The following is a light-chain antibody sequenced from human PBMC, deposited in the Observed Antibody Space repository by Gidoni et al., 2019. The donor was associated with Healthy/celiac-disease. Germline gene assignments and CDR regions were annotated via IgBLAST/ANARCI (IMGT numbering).Light chain of an antibody. V-gene: IGKV1-8*01. CDR1: QGISSY. CDR3: QQYYSYPWT. J-gene: IGKJ1*01. Sequence: AIRITQSPSSLSASTGDRVTITCRASQGISSYLAWYQQKPGKAPKLLIYAACTLQSGVPSRFSGSGSGTDFTLTISCLQSEDFATYYYQQYYSYPWTFGQGTKVEIK. CDR2: AAC.